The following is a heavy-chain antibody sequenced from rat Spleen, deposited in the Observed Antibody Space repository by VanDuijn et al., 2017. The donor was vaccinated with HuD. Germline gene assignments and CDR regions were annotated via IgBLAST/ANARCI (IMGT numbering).Heavy chain of an antibody. V-gene: IGHV5-29*01. CDR1: GFTFSNYG. J-gene: IGHJ4*01. CDR3: ARHRDNYGVMDA. CDR2: ISYDGSST. D-gene: IGHD1-5*01. Sequence: EVQLVESGGGLVQPGRSLKLSCAASGFTFSNYGMAWVRQAPTKGLEWVAPISYDGSSTYYRDSVKGRFTISRDNAKSTLYLQMDSLRSEETATYYCARHRDNYGVMDAWGQGASVTVSS.